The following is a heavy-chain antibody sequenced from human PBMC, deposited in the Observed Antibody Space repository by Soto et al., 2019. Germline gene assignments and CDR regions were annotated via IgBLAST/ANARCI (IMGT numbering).Heavy chain of an antibody. V-gene: IGHV3-7*01. Sequence: GGSLRLSCAACGFTFSNYWMTWVRQAPGKGLEWVASINQNGGAMHYVDSVKGRFTVSRDNAKNSLYLQVNSLRAEDTAVFYCARVWNDGRFDYWGQGTLVTVSS. CDR3: ARVWNDGRFDY. CDR2: INQNGGAM. D-gene: IGHD1-1*01. CDR1: GFTFSNYW. J-gene: IGHJ4*02.